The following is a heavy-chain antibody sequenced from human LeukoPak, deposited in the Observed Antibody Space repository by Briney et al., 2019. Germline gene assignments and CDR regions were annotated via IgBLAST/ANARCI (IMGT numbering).Heavy chain of an antibody. CDR3: ARDWASSGSNQVDY. CDR1: GGSISSGDYY. V-gene: IGHV4-30-4*08. J-gene: IGHJ4*02. D-gene: IGHD3-22*01. Sequence: SETLSLTCTVSGGSISSGDYYWSWIRQPPGKGLEWIGYIYYSGSTYYNPSLKSRVTISVDTSKNQFSLKLSSVTAADTAVYYCARDWASSGSNQVDYWGQGTVVTVSS. CDR2: IYYSGST.